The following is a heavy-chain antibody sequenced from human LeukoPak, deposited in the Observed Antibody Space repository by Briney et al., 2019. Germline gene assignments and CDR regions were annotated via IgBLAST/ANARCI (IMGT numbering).Heavy chain of an antibody. CDR1: GFIVSANY. V-gene: IGHV3-66*01. J-gene: IGHJ4*02. CDR3: ARESTVVTPGVFEH. Sequence: GGSLRLSCAGSGFIVSANYLSWVRQAPGKGLEWLSVIYSGGSTYYADSVKGRFTISRDNSKNTLFLQMNSLRVEDTAIYYCARESTVVTPGVFEHWGQGTLVTVSS. CDR2: IYSGGST. D-gene: IGHD4-23*01.